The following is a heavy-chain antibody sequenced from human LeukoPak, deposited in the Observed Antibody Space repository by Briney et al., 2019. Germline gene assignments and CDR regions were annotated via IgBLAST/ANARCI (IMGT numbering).Heavy chain of an antibody. CDR3: AKASAMIVVVSKHFDY. D-gene: IGHD3-22*01. J-gene: IGHJ4*02. CDR1: GFTFSSYG. V-gene: IGHV3-23*01. Sequence: PGGSLRLSCAASGFTFSSYGMSWVRQAPGKGLEWVSAISGSGGSTYYADSVKGRFTFSRDKSKNTLYLQMNSLRPEDSAVYYCAKASAMIVVVSKHFDYWGQGTLVTVSS. CDR2: ISGSGGST.